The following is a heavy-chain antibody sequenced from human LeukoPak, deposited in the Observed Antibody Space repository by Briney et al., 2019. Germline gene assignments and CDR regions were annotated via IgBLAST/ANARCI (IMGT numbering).Heavy chain of an antibody. D-gene: IGHD3-3*01. V-gene: IGHV1-46*01. Sequence: ASVKVSCKASGYRFTSYYLHWVRQAPGQGLEWMGIINPSGGSTSYAQKFQGRVTMTRDTSTSTVYMELSSLRSEDTAVYYCARSSGNGGFDYCGQGTLVTVSS. CDR1: GYRFTSYY. CDR2: INPSGGST. CDR3: ARSSGNGGFDY. J-gene: IGHJ4*02.